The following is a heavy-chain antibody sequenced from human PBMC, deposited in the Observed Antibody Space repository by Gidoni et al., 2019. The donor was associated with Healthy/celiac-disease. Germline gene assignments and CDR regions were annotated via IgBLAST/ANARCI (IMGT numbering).Heavy chain of an antibody. CDR1: GGSVSSGSYY. Sequence: QVQLQESGPGLVKPSETTSPTCTVSGGSVSSGSYYWSWIRQPPGKGLEWIGYIYYSGCTNYNPSLKSLVTISVDTAKNQFSLTLSSVTAADTAVYYCARDDGVVDAPDDYYYYYYMDVWVKGTTVTVSS. CDR2: IYYSGCT. D-gene: IGHD3-22*01. J-gene: IGHJ6*03. V-gene: IGHV4-61*01. CDR3: ARDDGVVDAPDDYYYYYYMDV.